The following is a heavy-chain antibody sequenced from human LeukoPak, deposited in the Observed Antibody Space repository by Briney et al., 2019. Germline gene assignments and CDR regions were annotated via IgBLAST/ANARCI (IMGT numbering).Heavy chain of an antibody. J-gene: IGHJ5*02. V-gene: IGHV3-7*01. D-gene: IGHD6-6*01. CDR2: IKQDGSEK. CDR1: GFTFSSYW. Sequence: GGSLRLSCAASGFTFSSYWMSWVRQAPGKGLEWVANIKQDGSEKYYVDSEKGRFTISRDNAKNSLYLQMNSLRAEDTAVYYCARVHSIAATWFDPWGQGTLVTVSS. CDR3: ARVHSIAATWFDP.